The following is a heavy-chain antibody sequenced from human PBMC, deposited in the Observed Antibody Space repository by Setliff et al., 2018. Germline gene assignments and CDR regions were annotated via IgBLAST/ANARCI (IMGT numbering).Heavy chain of an antibody. CDR2: IFYSGDT. J-gene: IGHJ4*02. CDR3: ARDRSYYASGSFTKWFDY. CDR1: GGSVTSHY. Sequence: SETLSLTCTVSGGSVTSHYWSWIRQPPGKGLEWIGFIFYSGDTNSNPSLKSRVTMSVDTSKNQFSLKLNSVTAADTATYCARDRSYYASGSFTKWFDYWGQGALVTVSS. V-gene: IGHV4-59*02. D-gene: IGHD3-10*01.